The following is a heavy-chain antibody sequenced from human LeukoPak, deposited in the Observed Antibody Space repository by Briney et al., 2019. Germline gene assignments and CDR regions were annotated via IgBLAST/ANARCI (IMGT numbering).Heavy chain of an antibody. CDR3: TRHSDKYCSGAGCYVYNFYGMDV. V-gene: IGHV3-73*01. CDR2: IRSKANSYLT. Sequence: GGSLRLSCAASGLSFSGSAMHWVRQASGRGLEWLGRIRSKANSYLTAYAASVNGRFIIPRDDSRNTAYLQMNSLQTEDTAVYYCTRHSDKYCSGAGCYVYNFYGMDVWGQGTTVTVSS. D-gene: IGHD2-15*01. CDR1: GLSFSGSA. J-gene: IGHJ6*02.